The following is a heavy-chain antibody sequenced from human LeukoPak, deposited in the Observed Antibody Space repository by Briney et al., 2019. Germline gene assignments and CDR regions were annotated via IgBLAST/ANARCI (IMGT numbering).Heavy chain of an antibody. D-gene: IGHD3-22*01. CDR2: ISGSGGST. CDR3: ARGGLGYYDSSGYYSY. Sequence: GGSLRLSCAASGFTFSSYAMSWVRQAPGKGLEWVSAISGSGGSTYYADSVKGRFTISRDNSKNTLYLQMNSLGAEDTAVYYCARGGLGYYDSSGYYSYWGQGTLVTVSS. J-gene: IGHJ4*02. V-gene: IGHV3-23*01. CDR1: GFTFSSYA.